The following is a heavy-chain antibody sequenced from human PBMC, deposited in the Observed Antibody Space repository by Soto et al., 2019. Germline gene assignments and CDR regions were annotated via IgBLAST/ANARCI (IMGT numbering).Heavy chain of an antibody. J-gene: IGHJ4*02. Sequence: QITLRESGPSLVRPTQTLTLTCSCSGFSVSADAVGVGWFRQPPGKAPEWLAIVYWDDDKRYSPSLKSRLTNTKDTSRNHVFLTMTDVDPEDTATYFFAHSRRRASFRGGNCYHFDSWGQGTLVTVSS. CDR1: GFSVSADAVG. CDR2: VYWDDDK. D-gene: IGHD2-21*01. V-gene: IGHV2-5*02. CDR3: AHSRRRASFRGGNCYHFDS.